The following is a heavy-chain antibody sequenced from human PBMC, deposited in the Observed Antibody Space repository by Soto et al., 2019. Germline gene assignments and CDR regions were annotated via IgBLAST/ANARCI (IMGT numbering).Heavy chain of an antibody. CDR3: ARGGYSSGYYYYYGMDV. Sequence: GGSLRLSCAASGCTFSSYDMHWVRQATGKGLEWVSAIGTAGDTYYPGSVKGRFTISRENAKNSLYLQMNSLRAGDTAVYYCARGGYSSGYYYYYGMDVWGQGTTVTVSS. V-gene: IGHV3-13*01. D-gene: IGHD6-19*01. CDR2: IGTAGDT. J-gene: IGHJ6*02. CDR1: GCTFSSYD.